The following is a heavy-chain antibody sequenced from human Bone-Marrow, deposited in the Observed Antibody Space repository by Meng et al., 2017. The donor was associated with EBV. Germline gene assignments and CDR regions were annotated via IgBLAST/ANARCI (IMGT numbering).Heavy chain of an antibody. CDR2: IYDGGTT. V-gene: IGHV4-61*01. D-gene: IGHD6-6*01. Sequence: GPGLVMPSDTLSLTWTVSGASVSCGTFHWSWIRQPPGKELEWICYIYDGGTTNYNPSLKSRVTIFLDTSRNQFSLGLRSVTTADTAVYYCAKSSSSTPGVVDSWGQGTLV. CDR3: AKSSSSTPGVVDS. J-gene: IGHJ5*01. CDR1: GASVSCGTFH.